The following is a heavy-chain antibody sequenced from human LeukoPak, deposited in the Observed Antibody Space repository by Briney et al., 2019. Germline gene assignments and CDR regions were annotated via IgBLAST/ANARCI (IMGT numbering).Heavy chain of an antibody. J-gene: IGHJ6*03. Sequence: PSETLSLTCTVSGGSISSSSYYWGWIRQPPGKGLEWIGEINHSGSTNYNPSLKSRVTISVDTSKNQFSLKLSSVTAADTAVYYCARSYYYYYMDVWGKGTTVTVSS. CDR2: INHSGST. CDR3: ARSYYYYYMDV. CDR1: GGSISSSSYY. V-gene: IGHV4-39*07.